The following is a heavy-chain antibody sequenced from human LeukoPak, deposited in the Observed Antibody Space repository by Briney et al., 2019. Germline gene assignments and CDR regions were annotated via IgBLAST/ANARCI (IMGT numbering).Heavy chain of an antibody. D-gene: IGHD2-2*01. J-gene: IGHJ4*02. V-gene: IGHV3-7*01. CDR1: GFTFSSYW. CDR2: IKQDGSEK. Sequence: GGSLRLSCAASGFTFSSYWMNWVRQAPGKGLEWVADIKQDGSEKYYVDSVKGRFTISRDNTKNSLYLQMSSLRVEDTAVYYCARDGAPDAHCSSTSCAIRWGQGTLVTVSS. CDR3: ARDGAPDAHCSSTSCAIR.